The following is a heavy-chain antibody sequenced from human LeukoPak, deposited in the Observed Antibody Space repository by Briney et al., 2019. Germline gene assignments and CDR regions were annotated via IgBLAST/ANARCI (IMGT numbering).Heavy chain of an antibody. CDR1: GLIFIGYG. Sequence: RTGGSLRLSCAASGLIFIGYGMHWVRPAPGKGPEWVAFIRPDGHNKYYAASVKGRFMISRHKPKHTVDLHMNSPRGNHTAMYYCAKEGAASWDLDVWGKGTTVTVSS. V-gene: IGHV3-30*02. D-gene: IGHD3-3*02. CDR2: IRPDGHNK. CDR3: AKEGAASWDLDV. J-gene: IGHJ6*04.